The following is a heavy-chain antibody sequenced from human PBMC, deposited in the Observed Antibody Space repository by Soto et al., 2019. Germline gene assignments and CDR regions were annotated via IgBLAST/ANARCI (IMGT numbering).Heavy chain of an antibody. Sequence: QVQLVESGGGVVQPGRSLRLSCAASGFTFSSYGMHWVRQAPGKGLEWVAVISYDGSNKYYADSVKGRFTISRDNSKNTLYLQMNSLRAEDTAVYYCAKDVYATAGYWGQGTLVTVSS. V-gene: IGHV3-30*18. J-gene: IGHJ4*02. D-gene: IGHD1-20*01. CDR3: AKDVYATAGY. CDR2: ISYDGSNK. CDR1: GFTFSSYG.